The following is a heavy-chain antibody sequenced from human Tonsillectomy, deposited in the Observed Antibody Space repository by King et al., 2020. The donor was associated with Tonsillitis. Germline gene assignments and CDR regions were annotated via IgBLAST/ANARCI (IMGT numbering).Heavy chain of an antibody. CDR2: VYYTGGT. V-gene: IGHV4-39*01. CDR3: ARLWGAYCSGGSCHPRPYYGMDV. Sequence: QLQESGPGLVKPSETLSLTCTVSGGSTSNSHYYWGWIRQPSGKGLEWIATVYYTGGTYYNPSLKSRTTISVDTSTNQFSLMLSSVTAADTAVYYCARLWGAYCSGGSCHPRPYYGMDVWGQGTTVTVSS. CDR1: GGSTSNSHYY. J-gene: IGHJ6*02. D-gene: IGHD2-15*01.